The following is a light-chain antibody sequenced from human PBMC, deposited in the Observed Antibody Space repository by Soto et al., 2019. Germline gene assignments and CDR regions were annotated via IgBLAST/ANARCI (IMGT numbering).Light chain of an antibody. Sequence: EIVMTQSPATLSVSPGERATLSCRASQSVGSNLAWYQQKPGQAPRLLISGASTRATGIPGRFSGSGSGTEFTLTISSLQSEDFAVYYCQQYDSLPLTFGGGTKVEIK. V-gene: IGKV3-15*01. CDR2: GAS. CDR1: QSVGSN. CDR3: QQYDSLPLT. J-gene: IGKJ4*02.